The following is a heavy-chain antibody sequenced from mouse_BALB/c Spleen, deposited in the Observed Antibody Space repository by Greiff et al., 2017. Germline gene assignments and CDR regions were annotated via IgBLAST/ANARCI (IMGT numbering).Heavy chain of an antibody. CDR2: ISSGSSTI. CDR1: GFTFSSFG. D-gene: IGHD1-1*01. CDR3: ARSGSSRAYYFDY. Sequence: EVQLVESGGGLVQPGGSRKLSCAASGFTFSSFGMHWVRQAPEKGLEWVAYISSGSSTIYYADTVKGRFTISRDNPKNTLFLQMTSLRSEDTAMYYCARSGSSRAYYFDYWGQGTTLTVSS. V-gene: IGHV5-17*02. J-gene: IGHJ2*01.